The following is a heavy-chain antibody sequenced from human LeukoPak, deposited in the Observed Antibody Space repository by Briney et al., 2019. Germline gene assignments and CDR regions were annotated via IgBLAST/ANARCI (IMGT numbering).Heavy chain of an antibody. V-gene: IGHV4-38-2*02. J-gene: IGHJ6*03. CDR1: GYSISSGYY. Sequence: SETLSLTCTVSGYSISSGYYWGWIRQPPGKGLEWIGSIYHSGSTYYNPSLKSRVTISVDTSKNQFSLKLSSVTAADTAVYYCARGQSPYYYYYYMDVWGKGTTVTISS. CDR2: IYHSGST. CDR3: ARGQSPYYYYYYMDV.